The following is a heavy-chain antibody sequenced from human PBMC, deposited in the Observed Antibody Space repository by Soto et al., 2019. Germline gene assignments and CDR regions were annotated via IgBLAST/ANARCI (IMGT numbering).Heavy chain of an antibody. J-gene: IGHJ6*02. Sequence: QVQLQESGPGLVKPSETLSLTCTVSGGSISSYYWSWIRQPPGKGLEWIGYIYYSGSINYNPSLKSRVPLSVDTSKNQFSLKLSSVTAADTAVYYCARLGGGNYCYGLDAWGQGTTVTVSS. V-gene: IGHV4-59*12. D-gene: IGHD3-16*01. CDR2: IYYSGSI. CDR3: ARLGGGNYCYGLDA. CDR1: GGSISSYY.